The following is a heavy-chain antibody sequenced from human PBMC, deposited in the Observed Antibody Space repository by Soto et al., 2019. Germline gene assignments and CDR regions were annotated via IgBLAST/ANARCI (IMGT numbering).Heavy chain of an antibody. D-gene: IGHD6-6*01. V-gene: IGHV4-34*01. J-gene: IGHJ6*02. CDR2: INHSGST. CDR1: GGSFSCYY. CDR3: ARGTKSSSDLHYYYYYGMDV. Sequence: SETLSLTCAVYGGSFSCYYWIWIRQPPGKGLEWIGEINHSGSTNYNPSLKSRVTISVDTSKNQFSLKLSSVTAADTAVYYCARGTKSSSDLHYYYYYGMDVWSQGTTVTVSS.